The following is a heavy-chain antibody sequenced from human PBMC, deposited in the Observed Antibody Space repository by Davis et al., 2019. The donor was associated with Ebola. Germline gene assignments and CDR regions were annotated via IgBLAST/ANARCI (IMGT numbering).Heavy chain of an antibody. V-gene: IGHV4-59*01. CDR3: ARGGLVPAALYL. J-gene: IGHJ3*01. CDR1: GASMTSYY. CDR2: IAYTGNT. D-gene: IGHD2-2*01. Sequence: PSETLSLTCTVSGASMTSYYSSWIRQPPGKGLEWIGYIAYTGNTIYNPSLKSRVTISGDTSKKQFSLRLSSVTAADTAVYYCARGGLVPAALYLWGQGTMVTVSS.